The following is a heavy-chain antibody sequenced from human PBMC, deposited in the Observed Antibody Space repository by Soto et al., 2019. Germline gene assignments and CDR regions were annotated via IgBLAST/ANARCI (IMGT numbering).Heavy chain of an antibody. CDR2: LYSGAGT. Sequence: VQLVESGGGWVQPGGSLRLSCAASGFTVSSNYMNWVRQAPGKGLEWLSVLYSGAGTYYADSVKDRFTISRDNSKNTLYLQLNSLRAEDTAIYYCARECGGDCSQAFDLWGQGTMVTVSP. J-gene: IGHJ3*01. CDR3: ARECGGDCSQAFDL. D-gene: IGHD2-21*01. V-gene: IGHV3-66*01. CDR1: GFTVSSNY.